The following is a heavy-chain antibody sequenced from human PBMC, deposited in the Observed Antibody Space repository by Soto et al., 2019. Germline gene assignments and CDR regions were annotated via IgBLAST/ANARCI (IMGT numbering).Heavy chain of an antibody. J-gene: IGHJ6*02. D-gene: IGHD3-16*01. Sequence: QVQLQESGPRLVKPSETLYLTCSVSGGSVSSGSYYWTWIRQPPGKVLEWIGYIYYTGITNYKPSLKSRVTIAVDASKNQFSLKLSSVTAADTAVYYCARDSIGGKYYGMDVWGQGTTVTVSS. V-gene: IGHV4-61*01. CDR2: IYYTGIT. CDR1: GGSVSSGSYY. CDR3: ARDSIGGKYYGMDV.